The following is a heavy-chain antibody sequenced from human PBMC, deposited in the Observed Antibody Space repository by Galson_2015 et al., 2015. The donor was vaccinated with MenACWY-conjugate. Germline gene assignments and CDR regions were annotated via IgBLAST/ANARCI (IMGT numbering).Heavy chain of an antibody. V-gene: IGHV3-72*01. CDR3: TRRMLGSTDGYDI. D-gene: IGHD1-26*01. CDR1: GFIFCAHY. J-gene: IGHJ3*02. Sequence: SLRIGSAASGFIFCAHYMDWVRQGPGGGLEWVGRIRDRDHSYTTEYAPSGKGRCTISRDESESSAYLQMNSLQSEDTAVYYCTRRMLGSTDGYDIWGQGTMVAV. CDR2: IRDRDHSYTT.